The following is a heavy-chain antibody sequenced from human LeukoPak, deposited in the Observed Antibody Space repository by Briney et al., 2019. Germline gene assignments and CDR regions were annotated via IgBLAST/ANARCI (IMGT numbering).Heavy chain of an antibody. J-gene: IGHJ4*02. Sequence: GESLKISCQVSGYILTRNWIGWVRQVPGKGLEWMGLVYPGDYTDTKYSPPFQGQVTFSVDKSISTVYLQWSSLKASDTAMYYCARFAYTSSLDYWGQGTLVTVSS. CDR1: GYILTRNW. CDR2: VYPGDYTDT. CDR3: ARFAYTSSLDY. V-gene: IGHV5-51*01. D-gene: IGHD6-13*01.